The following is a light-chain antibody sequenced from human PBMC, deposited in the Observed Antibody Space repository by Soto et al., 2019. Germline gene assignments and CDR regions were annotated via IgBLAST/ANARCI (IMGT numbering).Light chain of an antibody. CDR1: SSDVGGYNY. CDR2: EVS. J-gene: IGLJ1*01. V-gene: IGLV2-14*01. CDR3: SSYTSSSTDV. Sequence: QSALTQPASVSGSPGQSITISCAGTSSDVGGYNYVSWYQQHPDKAPKLMIYEVSRRPSGGSNRFSGSKSGNTASLTISGLQDEDEADYYCSSYTSSSTDVFGTGTKLTVL.